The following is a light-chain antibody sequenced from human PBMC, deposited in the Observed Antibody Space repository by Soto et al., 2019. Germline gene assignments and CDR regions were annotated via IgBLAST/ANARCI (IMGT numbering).Light chain of an antibody. Sequence: QSALTQPRSVSGSPGQSVTISCTGTSGDVGAYNYVSWYQQHPGKAPKFMIYDVSKRPSGVPDRFSGSKSGNTASLTISGLQAEDEADYYCCSYAGSYTVFGGGTQLTVL. CDR2: DVS. CDR3: CSYAGSYTV. V-gene: IGLV2-11*01. J-gene: IGLJ2*01. CDR1: SGDVGAYNY.